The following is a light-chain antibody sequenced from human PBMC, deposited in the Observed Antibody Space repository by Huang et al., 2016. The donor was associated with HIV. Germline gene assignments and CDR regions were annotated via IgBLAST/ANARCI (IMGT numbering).Light chain of an antibody. J-gene: IGKJ1*01. CDR3: QQYGSSPT. CDR1: QSVYGDY. Sequence: EVVLTQSPGTLSLSPGERGTLSCRASQSVYGDYLAWYQQKPGQAPRLLIYGASSRATGIPDRVSGSGSGTDFTLTISRLEPEDFAVYYCQQYGSSPTFGQGTKVEIK. CDR2: GAS. V-gene: IGKV3-20*01.